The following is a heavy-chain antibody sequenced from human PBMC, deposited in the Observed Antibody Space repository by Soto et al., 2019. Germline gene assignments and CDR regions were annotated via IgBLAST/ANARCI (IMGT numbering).Heavy chain of an antibody. CDR2: IREDGSEI. Sequence: GGSLRLSCAVSGFNVMSYWMSWVRKAPRPGLEWVASIREDGSEIYYLHSVRGRFSISRDSAGNALHLTMNYLSAEDTGVYFCARGIGFDYVNWGQGTLVTVSS. CDR3: ARGIGFDYVN. V-gene: IGHV3-7*01. D-gene: IGHD3-16*01. CDR1: GFNVMSYW. J-gene: IGHJ4*02.